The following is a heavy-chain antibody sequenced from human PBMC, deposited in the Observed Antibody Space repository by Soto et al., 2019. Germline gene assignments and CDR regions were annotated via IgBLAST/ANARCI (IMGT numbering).Heavy chain of an antibody. CDR3: ARAYNYGYDIYFDY. J-gene: IGHJ4*02. CDR1: GGSISSYY. D-gene: IGHD3-10*01. Sequence: ASETLSLTCTVSGGSISSYYWSWIRQPPGKGLEWIGYIYYSGSTNYNPSLKSRVTISVDTSKNQFSLKLSSVTAADTAVYYCARAYNYGYDIYFDYWGQGTLVTVSS. V-gene: IGHV4-59*01. CDR2: IYYSGST.